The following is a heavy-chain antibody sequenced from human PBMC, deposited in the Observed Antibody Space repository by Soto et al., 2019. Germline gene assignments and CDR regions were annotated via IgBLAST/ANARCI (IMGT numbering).Heavy chain of an antibody. Sequence: QVQLVQYGAEVKKPGASVKVSCKASGYTFTGYYMHWVRQAPGQGLEWMGWINPNSGGTNYAQKFQGWVTMTRDTSISTAYMELSRLRSDDTAVYYCAREASGYSYGYEVDYWGQGTLVTVSS. CDR1: GYTFTGYY. CDR2: INPNSGGT. D-gene: IGHD5-18*01. J-gene: IGHJ4*02. CDR3: AREASGYSYGYEVDY. V-gene: IGHV1-2*04.